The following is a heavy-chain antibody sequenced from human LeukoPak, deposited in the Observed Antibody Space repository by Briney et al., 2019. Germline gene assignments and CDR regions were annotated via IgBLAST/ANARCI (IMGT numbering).Heavy chain of an antibody. D-gene: IGHD7-27*01. V-gene: IGHV3-7*01. Sequence: GGSLRLSCAASGFTFSNNWMSWVRQAPGKGLEWVANIEKDGSATYYADSVKGRFTISRDNAQNSLDLQLNSLRVEDTAVYYCARDGDSLDYWGQGTPVTVS. J-gene: IGHJ4*02. CDR2: IEKDGSAT. CDR3: ARDGDSLDY. CDR1: GFTFSNNW.